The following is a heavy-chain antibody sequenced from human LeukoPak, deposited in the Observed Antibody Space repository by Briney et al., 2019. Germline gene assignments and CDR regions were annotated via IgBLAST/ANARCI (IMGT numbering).Heavy chain of an antibody. CDR1: GYSISSGYY. D-gene: IGHD3-10*01. CDR2: IYHSGST. Sequence: KPSETLSLTCAVSGYSISSGYYWGWIRQPPGKGLEWIGSIYHSGSTYYNPSLKSRVTISVDTSKNQFSLKLSSVTAADTAVYYFARHQNPRVLLGFGELVYMDVWGKGTTVTVSS. CDR3: ARHQNPRVLLGFGELVYMDV. V-gene: IGHV4-38-2*01. J-gene: IGHJ6*03.